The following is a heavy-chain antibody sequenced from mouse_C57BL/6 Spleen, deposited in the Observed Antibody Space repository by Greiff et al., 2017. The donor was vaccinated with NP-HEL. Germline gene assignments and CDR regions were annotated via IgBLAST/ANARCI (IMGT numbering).Heavy chain of an antibody. CDR3: ARWGAWFAY. CDR2: INPSTGGT. CDR1: GYSFTGYY. J-gene: IGHJ3*01. Sequence: EVQLQQSGPELVKPGASVKISCKASGYSFTGYYMNWVKQSPEKSLEWIGEINPSTGGTTYNQKFKAKATLTVDKSSSTAYMQLKSLTSEDSAVYYCARWGAWFAYWGQGTLVTVSA. V-gene: IGHV1-42*01.